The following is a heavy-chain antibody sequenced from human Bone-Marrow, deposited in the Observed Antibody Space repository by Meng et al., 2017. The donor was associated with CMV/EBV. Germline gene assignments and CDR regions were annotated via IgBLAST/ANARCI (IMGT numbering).Heavy chain of an antibody. V-gene: IGHV3-23*01. CDR1: GFTFSSYA. D-gene: IGHD6-19*01. CDR3: ARATYSSAWYVDY. J-gene: IGHJ4*02. Sequence: GGSLRLSCTASGFTFSSYALSWVRQAPGKGLEWVSAISSGGRGTNYADSLKGRFTISRDNAKNSLYLQMNSLRAEDTAVYYCARATYSSAWYVDYWGQGTLVTVSS. CDR2: ISSGGRGT.